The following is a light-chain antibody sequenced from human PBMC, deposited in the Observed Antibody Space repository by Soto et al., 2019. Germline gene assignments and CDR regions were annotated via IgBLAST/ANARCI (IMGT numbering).Light chain of an antibody. Sequence: DIQMTQSPSSLSASVGDRVTITCRASQSISSYLNWYQQKPGKAPKLLIYAASSLQSGVPSRFSGSGSGTAFTLTISSLQPEDFATYSCQQSYSTPTFGQGTMLEIK. CDR2: AAS. V-gene: IGKV1-39*01. CDR1: QSISSY. CDR3: QQSYSTPT. J-gene: IGKJ2*01.